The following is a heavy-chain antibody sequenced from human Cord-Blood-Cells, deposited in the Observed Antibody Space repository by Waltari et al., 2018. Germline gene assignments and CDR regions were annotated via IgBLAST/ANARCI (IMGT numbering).Heavy chain of an antibody. CDR1: GGSISSSSYY. V-gene: IGHV4-39*01. CDR3: ARSDQYGSGSYCYFDY. J-gene: IGHJ4*02. CDR2: IYYSGST. Sequence: QLQLQESGPGLVKPSETLSLTCTVSGGSISSSSYYWGWIRQPPGKGLGWIGSIYYSGSTYYNPSLKSRVTISVDTSKNQFSLKLSSVTAADTAVYYCARSDQYGSGSYCYFDYWGQGTLVTVSS. D-gene: IGHD3-10*01.